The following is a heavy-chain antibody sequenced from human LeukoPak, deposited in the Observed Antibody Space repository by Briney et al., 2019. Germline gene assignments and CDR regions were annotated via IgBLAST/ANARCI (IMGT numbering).Heavy chain of an antibody. V-gene: IGHV1-46*01. CDR1: GYTFTSYY. J-gene: IGHJ4*02. D-gene: IGHD6-13*01. CDR2: INPSGGST. Sequence: ASVKVSCKASGYTFTSYYMHWVRQAPGQGLEWMGIINPSGGSTSYAQKFQGRVTMTRDMSTSTVYMELSSLRSEDTAVYYCAREADPGIAAAGTASYFDYWGQGTLVTVSS. CDR3: AREADPGIAAAGTASYFDY.